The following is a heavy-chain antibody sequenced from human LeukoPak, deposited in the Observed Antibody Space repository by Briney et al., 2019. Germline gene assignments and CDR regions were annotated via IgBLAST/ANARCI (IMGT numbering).Heavy chain of an antibody. D-gene: IGHD3-3*01. CDR1: GGTFSSYA. V-gene: IGHV1-69*05. Sequence: SVKVSCKASGGTFSSYAISWVRQAPGQGLEWMGGIIPIFGTANYAQKLQGRVTMTTDTSTSTAYMELRSLRSDDTAVYYCARADYDFWSGYRIGYYMDVWGKGTTVTVSS. J-gene: IGHJ6*03. CDR3: ARADYDFWSGYRIGYYMDV. CDR2: IIPIFGTA.